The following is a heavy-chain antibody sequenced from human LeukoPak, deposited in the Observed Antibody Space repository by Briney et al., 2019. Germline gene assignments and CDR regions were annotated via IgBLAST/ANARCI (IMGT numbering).Heavy chain of an antibody. CDR1: GYTFTSYG. CDR2: ISAYNGNT. J-gene: IGHJ6*03. V-gene: IGHV1-18*01. D-gene: IGHD6-19*01. Sequence: ASVKVSCKASGYTFTSYGISWVRQAPGQGLEWMGWISAYNGNTNYAQNLQGRVTMTTDTSTSTAYMEMRSLTSDGTAVYYCARTHSNGWYSLGYYYIDVWGKGTTVTVSS. CDR3: ARTHSNGWYSLGYYYIDV.